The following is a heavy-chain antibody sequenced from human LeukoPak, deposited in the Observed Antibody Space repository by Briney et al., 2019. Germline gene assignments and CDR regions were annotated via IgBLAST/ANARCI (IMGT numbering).Heavy chain of an antibody. Sequence: RGESLKISCKGSGYSFTSYWIGWVRQMPGKGLEWMGIIYPGDSDTRYSPSFQGQVTISADKSISTAYLQWSSLKASDTAMYYCARRKRLDFGVDDAFDIWGQGTMVTVSS. D-gene: IGHD3-3*01. CDR1: GYSFTSYW. V-gene: IGHV5-51*01. CDR2: IYPGDSDT. CDR3: ARRKRLDFGVDDAFDI. J-gene: IGHJ3*02.